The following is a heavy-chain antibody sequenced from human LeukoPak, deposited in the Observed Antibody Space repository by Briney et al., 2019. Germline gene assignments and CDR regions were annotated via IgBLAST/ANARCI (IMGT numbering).Heavy chain of an antibody. D-gene: IGHD2-2*02. Sequence: ASVKVSCKASGYTFTGYYMHWVRQAPGQGLEWMGWINPNSSGTNYAQKFQGRVTMTRDTSISTAYMELSRLRSDDTAVYYCARVCSSTSCYTIHDAFDIWGRGTMVTVSS. CDR2: INPNSSGT. CDR3: ARVCSSTSCYTIHDAFDI. V-gene: IGHV1-2*02. J-gene: IGHJ3*02. CDR1: GYTFTGYY.